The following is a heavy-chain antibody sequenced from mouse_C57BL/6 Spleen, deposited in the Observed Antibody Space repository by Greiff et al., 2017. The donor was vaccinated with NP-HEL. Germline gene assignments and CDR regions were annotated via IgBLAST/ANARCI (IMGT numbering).Heavy chain of an antibody. D-gene: IGHD1-2*01. CDR1: GYTFTSYW. V-gene: IGHV1-50*01. J-gene: IGHJ4*01. Sequence: VQLQQPGAELVKPGASVKLSCKASGYTFTSYWMQWVKQRPGQGLEWIGEIDPSDSYTNYNQKFKGKATLTVDTSSSTAYMQLSSLTSEDSAVYYCASNGPMDYWGQGTSVTVSS. CDR3: ASNGPMDY. CDR2: IDPSDSYT.